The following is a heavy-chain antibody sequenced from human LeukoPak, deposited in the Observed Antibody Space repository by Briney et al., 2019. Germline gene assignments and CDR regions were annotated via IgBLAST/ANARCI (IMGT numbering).Heavy chain of an antibody. V-gene: IGHV1-18*01. CDR1: GYTFTSYG. CDR3: ARVVRGSCLPARGVCGAFDI. Sequence: ASVKVSCKASGYTFTSYGISWVRQAPGQGLEWMGWISAYNGNTNYAQKFQGRVTITADKSTSTAYMELSSLRSEDTAVYYCARVVRGSCLPARGVCGAFDIWGQGTMVTVSS. J-gene: IGHJ3*02. D-gene: IGHD2-15*01. CDR2: ISAYNGNT.